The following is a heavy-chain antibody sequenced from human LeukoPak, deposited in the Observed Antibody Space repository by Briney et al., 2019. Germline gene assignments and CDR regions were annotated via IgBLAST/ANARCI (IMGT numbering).Heavy chain of an antibody. V-gene: IGHV4-59*01. J-gene: IGHJ3*02. CDR2: IYYSGST. CDR1: GGSISSYY. Sequence: PSGTLSLTCTVSGGSISSYYWSWIRQPPGKGLEWIGYIYYSGSTNYNPSLKSRVTISVDTSKNQFSLKLSSVTAADTAVYYCARVGDGDSDAFDIWGQGTMVTVSS. CDR3: ARVGDGDSDAFDI. D-gene: IGHD4-17*01.